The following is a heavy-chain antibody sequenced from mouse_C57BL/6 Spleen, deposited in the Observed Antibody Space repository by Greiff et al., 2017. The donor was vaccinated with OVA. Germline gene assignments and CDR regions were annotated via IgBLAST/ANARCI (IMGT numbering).Heavy chain of an antibody. Sequence: EVQLQQSVAELVRPGASVKLSCTASGFNIKNTYMHWVKQRPEQGLEWIGRIDPANGNTKYAPKFQGKATLTAETSSNTAYLQLSSLTSEDTASDYCARGSDDGYYRGFAYWGQGTLVTVSA. CDR2: IDPANGNT. CDR3: ARGSDDGYYRGFAY. D-gene: IGHD2-3*01. J-gene: IGHJ3*01. V-gene: IGHV14-3*01. CDR1: GFNIKNTY.